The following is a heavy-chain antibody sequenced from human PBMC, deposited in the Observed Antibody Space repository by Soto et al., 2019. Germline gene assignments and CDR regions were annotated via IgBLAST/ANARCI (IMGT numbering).Heavy chain of an antibody. V-gene: IGHV5-10-1*01. D-gene: IGHD3-10*01. CDR2: IDPSDSYT. CDR1: GYSFTSYW. Sequence: GESLKISCKGSGYSFTSYWISWVRQMPGKGLEWMGRIDPSDSYTNYSPSFQGHVTISADKSISTAYLQWGSLKASDTAMYYCARLKDPMDHRHYYYYGMDVWGQGTKVTVYS. CDR3: ARLKDPMDHRHYYYYGMDV. J-gene: IGHJ6*02.